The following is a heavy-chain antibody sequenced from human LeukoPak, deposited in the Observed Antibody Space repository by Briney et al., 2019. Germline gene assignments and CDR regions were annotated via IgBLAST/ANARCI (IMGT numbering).Heavy chain of an antibody. CDR1: GGSISSGTYY. CDR3: ARVRGVDTAMGAFDY. J-gene: IGHJ4*02. Sequence: SETLSLTCTVSGGSISSGTYYWGWIRQPPGKGLQWIGSIYYSGSTYYNPSLKSRVTISVDTSKNQFSLKLSSVTAADTAVYYCARVRGVDTAMGAFDYWGQGTLVTVSS. CDR2: IYYSGST. D-gene: IGHD5-18*01. V-gene: IGHV4-39*07.